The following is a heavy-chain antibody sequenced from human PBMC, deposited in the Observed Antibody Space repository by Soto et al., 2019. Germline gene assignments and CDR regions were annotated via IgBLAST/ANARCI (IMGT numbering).Heavy chain of an antibody. CDR1: GFSLSTSGMC. CDR3: ARILDYGDYVVGNLFDY. V-gene: IGHV2-70*11. Sequence: SGPTLVNPTQTLTLTCPFSGFSLSTSGMCVSWIRQPPGKALEWLARIDWDDDKYYSTSLKTRLTISKDTSKNQVVLTMTNMDPVDTATYYCARILDYGDYVVGNLFDYWGQGTLVTVSS. D-gene: IGHD4-17*01. CDR2: IDWDDDK. J-gene: IGHJ4*02.